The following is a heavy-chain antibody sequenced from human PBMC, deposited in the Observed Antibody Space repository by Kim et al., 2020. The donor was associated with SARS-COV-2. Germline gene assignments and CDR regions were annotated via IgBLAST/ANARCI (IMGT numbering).Heavy chain of an antibody. V-gene: IGHV5-10-1*01. CDR1: GYNFPSYW. CDR2: IDPSDSYI. D-gene: IGHD1-26*01. CDR3: ARLGVGATWSDGY. Sequence: GESLKISCKGSGYNFPSYWITWVRQMPGKGLEVMGRIDPSDSYINYSPSFQGHVTISADRSITTAYLQWSSLKASDTAMYYCARLGVGATWSDGYWGQGTLVTVSS. J-gene: IGHJ4*02.